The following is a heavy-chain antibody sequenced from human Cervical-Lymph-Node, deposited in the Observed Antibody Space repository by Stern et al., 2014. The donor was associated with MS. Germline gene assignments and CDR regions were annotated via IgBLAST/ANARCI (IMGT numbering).Heavy chain of an antibody. CDR1: GGTFGNHA. D-gene: IGHD3-10*01. CDR2: IMPIFGIP. J-gene: IGHJ3*02. V-gene: IGHV1-69*04. CDR3: AREGGGFGELLFALDI. Sequence: VQLVQSGAEVKKPGSSVKVSCKASGGTFGNHAISWVRQVPGQGLEWMGSIMPIFGIPNNAEKFQGRFTFTADKSTSTVYMELSSLRSEDTAFYYCAREGGGFGELLFALDIWGQGTLVTVSS.